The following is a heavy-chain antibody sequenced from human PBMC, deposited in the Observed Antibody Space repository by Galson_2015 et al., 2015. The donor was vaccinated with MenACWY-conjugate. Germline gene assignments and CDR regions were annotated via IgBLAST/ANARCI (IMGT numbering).Heavy chain of an antibody. J-gene: IGHJ5*02. V-gene: IGHV4-34*03. CDR3: KASSSWYLGWFDP. CDR2: IYYSGST. Sequence: GGSFSGYYWSWIRQPPGKGLVWIGSIYYSGSTYYNPSLKSRVTISVDTSKNQFSLKLSSVTAADTAVYYCKASSSWYLGWFDPWGQGTLVTVSS. D-gene: IGHD6-13*01. CDR1: GGSFSGYY.